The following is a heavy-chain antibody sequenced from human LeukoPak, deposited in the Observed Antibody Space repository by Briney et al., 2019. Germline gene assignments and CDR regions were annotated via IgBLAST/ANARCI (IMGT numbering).Heavy chain of an antibody. J-gene: IGHJ4*02. CDR2: ISAYNGNT. CDR1: GYTFTSYG. Sequence: ASVKVSCKASGYTFTSYGISWVRQAPGQGLEWMGWISAYNGNTNNAQKLQGRGAMTTDTSTSTAYMELRSLRSDATAVYYCARNRGLWFGELIDYWGQGTLVTVSS. V-gene: IGHV1-18*01. CDR3: ARNRGLWFGELIDY. D-gene: IGHD3-10*01.